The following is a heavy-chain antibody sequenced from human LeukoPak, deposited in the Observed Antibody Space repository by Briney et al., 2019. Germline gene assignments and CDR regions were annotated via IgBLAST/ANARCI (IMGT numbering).Heavy chain of an antibody. J-gene: IGHJ4*02. CDR1: GGSFSGYY. Sequence: PSETLSLTCAVYGGSFSGYYWSWIRQPPGEGLEWIGEINHSGSTNYNPSLKSRVTISVDTSKNQFSLKLSSVTAADTAVYYCARHGYDSSGYIIPFDYWGQGTLVTVSS. CDR2: INHSGST. V-gene: IGHV4-34*01. CDR3: ARHGYDSSGYIIPFDY. D-gene: IGHD3-22*01.